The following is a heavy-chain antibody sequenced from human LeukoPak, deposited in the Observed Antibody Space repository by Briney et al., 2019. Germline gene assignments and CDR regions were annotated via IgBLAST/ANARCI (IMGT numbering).Heavy chain of an antibody. J-gene: IGHJ2*01. CDR3: ARLMFIAVGSRYFYL. V-gene: IGHV3-21*01. CDR1: GFTFSTFG. D-gene: IGHD6-19*01. Sequence: GGSLRLSCAASGFTFSTFGMIWVRQAPGKGLDWVSSISSGSYIYYADAVKARFTISRDNARNSLYLQMNSLRADDTAVYYCARLMFIAVGSRYFYLWGRGTLVTVSS. CDR2: ISSGSYI.